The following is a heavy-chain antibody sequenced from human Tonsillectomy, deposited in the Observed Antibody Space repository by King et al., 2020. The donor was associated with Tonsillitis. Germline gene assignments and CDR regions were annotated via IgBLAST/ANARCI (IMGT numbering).Heavy chain of an antibody. CDR1: GYTFTGYY. J-gene: IGHJ4*02. D-gene: IGHD6-19*01. CDR3: ARSGGSGWTEFDY. V-gene: IGHV1-2*02. CDR2: INPNSGGK. Sequence: VQLVESGAEVKKPGASVKVSCKASGYTFTGYYIHWVRQAPGHGLEWMGWINPNSGGKKYEQKFQDRVTMTRETSISTAYMELSRLRFDDSAVYYCARSGGSGWTEFDYWGQGTLVTVAS.